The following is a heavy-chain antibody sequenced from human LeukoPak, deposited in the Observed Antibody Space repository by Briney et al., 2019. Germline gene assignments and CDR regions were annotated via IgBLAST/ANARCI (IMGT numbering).Heavy chain of an antibody. V-gene: IGHV3-33*01. CDR3: ARDCLVGANVEYYFDS. CDR2: IWYDERNK. J-gene: IGHJ4*02. Sequence: PGGSLRLSCAASGFTFSNYGMHWVRQAPGKGLEWVAVIWYDERNKYYADSVKGRFTISRDNSKNTLYLQMNSLRAEDTAVYYCARDCLVGANVEYYFDSWGQGTQVTVSS. D-gene: IGHD1-26*01. CDR1: GFTFSNYG.